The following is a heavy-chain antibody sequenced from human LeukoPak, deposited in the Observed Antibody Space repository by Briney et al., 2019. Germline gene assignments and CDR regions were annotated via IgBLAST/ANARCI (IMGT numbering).Heavy chain of an antibody. Sequence: GGSLRLSCAASGFTFSSYAMHWVRPAPGKGLEWVAVISYDGSNKYYADSVKGRFTISRDNSKNTLYLQMNSLRAEDTAVYYCARDGIYCSRGSSYYYYYYGMYVWGKGATVTVSS. D-gene: IGHD2-15*01. CDR2: ISYDGSNK. V-gene: IGHV3-30-3*01. CDR1: GFTFSSYA. CDR3: ARDGIYCSRGSSYYYYYYGMYV. J-gene: IGHJ6*04.